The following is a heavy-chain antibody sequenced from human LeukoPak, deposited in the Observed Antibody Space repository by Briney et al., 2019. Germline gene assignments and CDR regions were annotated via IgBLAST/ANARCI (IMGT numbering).Heavy chain of an antibody. Sequence: GGSLRLSCAASGFTFSDYYMSWIRQAPGKGLEWVSYISSSGSTIYYAGSVKGRFTISRDNAKNSLYLQTNSLRAEDTAVYYCAKYGSDYDSSGYYYGGQGTLVTVSS. CDR3: AKYGSDYDSSGYYY. J-gene: IGHJ4*02. V-gene: IGHV3-11*04. D-gene: IGHD3-22*01. CDR1: GFTFSDYY. CDR2: ISSSGSTI.